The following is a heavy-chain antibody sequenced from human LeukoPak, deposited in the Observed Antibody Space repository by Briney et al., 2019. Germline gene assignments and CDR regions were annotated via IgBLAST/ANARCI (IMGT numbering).Heavy chain of an antibody. CDR2: IYYSGST. CDR3: ARYGLDAFDI. J-gene: IGHJ3*02. CDR1: GYSLSGGYY. D-gene: IGHD4-17*01. V-gene: IGHV4-38-2*01. Sequence: SETLSLTCAVSGYSLSGGYYWGWIRQPPGKGLEWIGSIYYSGSTYYNPSLKSRVTISVDTSKNQFSLKLSSVTAADTAVYYCARYGLDAFDIWGQGTMVTVSS.